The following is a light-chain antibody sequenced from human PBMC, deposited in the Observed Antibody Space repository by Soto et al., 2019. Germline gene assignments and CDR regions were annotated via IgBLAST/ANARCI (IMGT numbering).Light chain of an antibody. CDR1: QSVSSX. CDR3: QQYNNWPPGT. J-gene: IGKJ4*01. CDR2: GAS. Sequence: EXXXTQSXATXXVSPGERATLSCRASQSVSSXLAWYQQKPGQAPRLLIYGASTRATGIPARFSGSGSGTEFTLTISSLQSEDFAVYYCQQYNNWPPGTFGGGTKVEIK. V-gene: IGKV3-15*01.